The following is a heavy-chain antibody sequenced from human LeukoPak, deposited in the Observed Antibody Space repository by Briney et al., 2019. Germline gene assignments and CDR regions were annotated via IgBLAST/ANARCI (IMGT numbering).Heavy chain of an antibody. Sequence: GGSLRLSCAASGFTFSSYSMNWVRQAPGKGLEWVSSIGSSSTYIFYADSVRGRFTISRDNAKNSLYLQMNSLRAEDTAVYFCARQRYTLNYYDSRSSLDYWGQGTLVTVSS. D-gene: IGHD3-22*01. J-gene: IGHJ4*02. CDR3: ARQRYTLNYYDSRSSLDY. CDR1: GFTFSSYS. V-gene: IGHV3-21*01. CDR2: IGSSSTYI.